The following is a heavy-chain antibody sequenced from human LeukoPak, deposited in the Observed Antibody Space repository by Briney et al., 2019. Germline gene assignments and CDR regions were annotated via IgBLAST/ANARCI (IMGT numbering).Heavy chain of an antibody. Sequence: GGSLRLSCAASGFTFSGYWMSWVRQAPGKGLEWVANINLDGSVIHYVDSAKGRVTISRDNAKNSLYLQMNYLRAEDTDLYYCATSDDSSGYDWGQGNLVRVSS. D-gene: IGHD3-22*01. CDR2: INLDGSVI. CDR3: ATSDDSSGYD. V-gene: IGHV3-7*01. CDR1: GFTFSGYW. J-gene: IGHJ4*02.